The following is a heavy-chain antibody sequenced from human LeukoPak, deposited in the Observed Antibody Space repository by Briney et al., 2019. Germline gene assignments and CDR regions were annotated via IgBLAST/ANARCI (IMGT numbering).Heavy chain of an antibody. CDR3: ARDKRDDAYCGGDCSSWYFDY. Sequence: AGGSLRLSCAASGFTFSSYAMSWVRQAPGKGLEWVSGINWNGGSTGHADSVKGRFTISRDNAKNSLYLQMNSLRAEDTALYHCARDKRDDAYCGGDCSSWYFDYWGQGTLVTVSS. V-gene: IGHV3-20*01. J-gene: IGHJ4*02. D-gene: IGHD2-21*02. CDR1: GFTFSSYA. CDR2: INWNGGST.